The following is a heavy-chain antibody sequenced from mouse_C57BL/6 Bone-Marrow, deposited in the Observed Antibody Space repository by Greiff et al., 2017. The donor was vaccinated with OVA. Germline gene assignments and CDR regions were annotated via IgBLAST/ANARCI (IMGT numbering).Heavy chain of an antibody. CDR3: ARDAYDYDGWFAY. CDR2: IHPNSGST. V-gene: IGHV1-64*01. J-gene: IGHJ3*01. Sequence: QVHVKQPGAELVKPGASVKLSCKASGYTFTSYWMHWVQQRPGQGLEWIGMIHPNSGSTNYNEKFKSKATLTVDKSSSTAYMQLSSLTSEDSAVYYCARDAYDYDGWFAYWGQGTLVTGSA. CDR1: GYTFTSYW. D-gene: IGHD2-4*01.